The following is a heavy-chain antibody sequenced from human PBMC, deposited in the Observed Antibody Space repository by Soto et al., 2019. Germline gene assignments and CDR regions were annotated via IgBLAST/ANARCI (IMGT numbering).Heavy chain of an antibody. CDR2: ISTTSFTI. Sequence: PGGSLRLSCAASGFSFSTYNMDWVRQAPGKRPEWIAYISTTSFTIYYADSVEGRFTISRDNDRNSLYPEMNSLRDEDTAVYYCARDRCYDGTCYSASDSWGQGTLVTVSS. CDR1: GFSFSTYN. J-gene: IGHJ5*01. D-gene: IGHD2-15*01. V-gene: IGHV3-48*02. CDR3: ARDRCYDGTCYSASDS.